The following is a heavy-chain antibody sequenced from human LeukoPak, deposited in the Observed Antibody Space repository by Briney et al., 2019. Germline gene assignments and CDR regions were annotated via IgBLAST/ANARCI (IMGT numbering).Heavy chain of an antibody. D-gene: IGHD2-21*01. CDR2: IRSKANSYAT. CDR1: GFTFSGSA. V-gene: IGHV3-73*01. CDR3: TRLSIPYY. J-gene: IGHJ4*02. Sequence: GGSLRLSCAASGFTFSGSAMHWVRQASGKGLEWVGRIRSKANSYATACAASVKGRFTISRDDSKNTAYLQMNSLKTEDTAVYYCTRLSIPYYWGQGTLVTVSS.